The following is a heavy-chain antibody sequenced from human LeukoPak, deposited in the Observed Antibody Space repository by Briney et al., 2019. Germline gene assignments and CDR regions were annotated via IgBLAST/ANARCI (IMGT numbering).Heavy chain of an antibody. CDR2: IYSGGST. D-gene: IGHD3-10*01. CDR1: GFTVSGNY. V-gene: IGHV3-66*01. J-gene: IGHJ3*02. CDR3: ARERYGSGSSDAFDI. Sequence: PGGSRRLSCAASGFTVSGNYMSWVRQAPGKGLEWVSMIYSGGSTYYADSVKGRFTISRDNSKNTLYLQMNSLRAEDTAVYYCARERYGSGSSDAFDIWGQGTMVTVSS.